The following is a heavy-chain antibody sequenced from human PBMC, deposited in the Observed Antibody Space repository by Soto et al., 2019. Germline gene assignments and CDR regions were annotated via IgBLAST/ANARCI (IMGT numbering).Heavy chain of an antibody. V-gene: IGHV1-46*01. CDR1: GYTFTSYY. J-gene: IGHJ4*02. CDR3: ARISGSYLFDY. D-gene: IGHD1-26*01. Sequence: PLASVKVSCKASGYTFTSYYMHWVRQAPGQGLEWMGIINPSGGSTSYSQKFQGRVTMTRDTSTSTVYMELSSLRSEDTAVYYCARISGSYLFDYWGQGTLVTVSS. CDR2: INPSGGST.